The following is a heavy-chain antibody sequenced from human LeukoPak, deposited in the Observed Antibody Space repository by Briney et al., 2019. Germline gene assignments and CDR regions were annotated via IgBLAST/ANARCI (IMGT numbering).Heavy chain of an antibody. J-gene: IGHJ4*02. CDR1: GFTFSNFD. Sequence: GGSLRLSCTASGFTFSNFDMGWVRQAPGKGLEWVSAITNRGDGTYFADSVKGRVTISRDNSKDTLYLQLNSLRADDTAVYYCAKDARRTSGWYHFDSWGQGTLVTASS. V-gene: IGHV3-23*01. CDR2: ITNRGDGT. CDR3: AKDARRTSGWYHFDS. D-gene: IGHD6-19*01.